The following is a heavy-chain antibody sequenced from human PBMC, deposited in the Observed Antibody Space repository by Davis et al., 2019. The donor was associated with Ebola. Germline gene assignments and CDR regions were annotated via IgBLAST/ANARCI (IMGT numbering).Heavy chain of an antibody. D-gene: IGHD1-26*01. CDR1: GGSFSSYY. CDR3: ARLVGATSPYFDY. CDR2: IYYSGST. Sequence: MPSETLSLTCAVYGGSFSSYYWSWIRQPPGKGLEWIGYIYYSGSTNYNPSLKSRVTISVDTSKDQFSLKLSSVTAADTAVYYCARLVGATSPYFDYWGQGTLVTVSS. V-gene: IGHV4-59*08. J-gene: IGHJ4*02.